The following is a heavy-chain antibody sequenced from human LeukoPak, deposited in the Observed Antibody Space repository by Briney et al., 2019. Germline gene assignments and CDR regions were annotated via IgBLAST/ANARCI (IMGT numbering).Heavy chain of an antibody. CDR2: IIPILGIA. CDR3: ARDVYDILTGYSDAFDI. J-gene: IGHJ3*02. Sequence: SVKVSCKDSGGTFISYAINWVGQAPGKGGEWMGRIIPILGIANYAQKFQGRVTITADKSTITAYMELSSLRSEDTAVYYCARDVYDILTGYSDAFDIWGQGTMVTVSS. D-gene: IGHD3-9*01. CDR1: GGTFISYA. V-gene: IGHV1-69*04.